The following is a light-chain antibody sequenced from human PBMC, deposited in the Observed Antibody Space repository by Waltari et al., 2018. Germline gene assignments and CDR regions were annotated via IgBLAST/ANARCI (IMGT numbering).Light chain of an antibody. CDR2: WAS. V-gene: IGKV4-1*01. J-gene: IGKJ2*01. CDR1: QSVLSRSNNKNY. Sequence: DIVLTQSPDSLAVSLGERATINCKSSQSVLSRSNNKNYLGWYQQKPGQPPKLLITWASTRRSGVPDRISGSGSATDFTLTISGLQAADVSVYFCQQCYTFPYTFGQGTQLEIK. CDR3: QQCYTFPYT.